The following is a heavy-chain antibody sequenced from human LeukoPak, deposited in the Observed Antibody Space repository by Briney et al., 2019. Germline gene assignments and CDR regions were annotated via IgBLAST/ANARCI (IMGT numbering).Heavy chain of an antibody. V-gene: IGHV3-23*01. D-gene: IGHD2-21*01. CDR1: GLTASHNVNNA. CDR3: AKAPVWNYYYGLDV. J-gene: IGHJ6*02. Sequence: GGSLTLSCAASGLTASHNVNNAMSWVRHAPGEGLEWVSGITTSGSTYYADSVKGRFTISRENSNNTLYRHMDSLRAEDTAVYYCAKAPVWNYYYGLDVWGQGTTVTVSS. CDR2: ITTSGST.